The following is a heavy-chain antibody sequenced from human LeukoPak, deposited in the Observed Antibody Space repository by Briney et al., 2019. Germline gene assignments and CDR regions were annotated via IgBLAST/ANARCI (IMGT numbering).Heavy chain of an antibody. CDR2: IYYSGST. Sequence: SETLSLTCTVSGGSISSYYWSWIRQPPGKGLEWIGYIYYSGSTNYNPSLKSRVTISVDTSKNQFSLKLSSVTAADTAVCYCARTGGGGSGHFDYWGQGTLVTVSS. CDR3: ARTGGGGSGHFDY. D-gene: IGHD3-10*01. J-gene: IGHJ4*02. CDR1: GGSISSYY. V-gene: IGHV4-59*01.